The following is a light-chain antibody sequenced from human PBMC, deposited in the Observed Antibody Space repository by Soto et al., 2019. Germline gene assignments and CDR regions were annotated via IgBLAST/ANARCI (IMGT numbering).Light chain of an antibody. CDR2: QAS. J-gene: IGKJ1*01. CDR1: QYINTR. Sequence: EIVLTQSPATLSSFPGDRVTLSCRASQYINTRLAWYQHRPGQAPSLLIYQASIRAAGIPARFSASGSGTDFTLTLSDVQPEDFAIYYCQQRQSWPRTFGQGTKVDI. CDR3: QQRQSWPRT. V-gene: IGKV3-11*01.